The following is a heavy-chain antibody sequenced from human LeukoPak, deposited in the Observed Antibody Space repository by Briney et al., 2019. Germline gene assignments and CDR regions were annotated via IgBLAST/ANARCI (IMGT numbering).Heavy chain of an antibody. D-gene: IGHD5-12*01. CDR3: ARDSGYSGYDICMDV. V-gene: IGHV3-74*01. J-gene: IGHJ6*03. CDR2: INSDGSST. Sequence: PGGSLGLSCAASGFTFSSSAMSWVRQAPGKGLVWVSRINSDGSSTSYADSVKGRFTISRDNAKNTLYLQMNSLRAEDTAVYYCARDSGYSGYDICMDVWGKGTTVTISS. CDR1: GFTFSSSA.